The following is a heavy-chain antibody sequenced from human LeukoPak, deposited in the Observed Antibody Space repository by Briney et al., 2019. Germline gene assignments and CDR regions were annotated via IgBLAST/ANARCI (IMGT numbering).Heavy chain of an antibody. CDR3: ARMVPDASGYDLWYFDL. J-gene: IGHJ2*01. D-gene: IGHD5-12*01. V-gene: IGHV4-59*01. Sequence: SETLSLTCTVSGGSISSYYWSWIRQPPGKGLEWIGDIYYSGSTNYNPSLKSRVTISVDTSKNQFSLKLSSVTAADTAVYYCARMVPDASGYDLWYFDLWGRGTLVTVSS. CDR2: IYYSGST. CDR1: GGSISSYY.